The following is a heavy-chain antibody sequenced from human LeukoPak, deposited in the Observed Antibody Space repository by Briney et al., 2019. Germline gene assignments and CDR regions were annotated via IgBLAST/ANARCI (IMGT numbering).Heavy chain of an antibody. CDR1: GFTFSGHW. CDR2: IWYDGSNK. V-gene: IGHV3-33*06. CDR3: AKAIAAAGAVYYYYMDV. D-gene: IGHD6-13*01. Sequence: GGSLRLSCAASGFTFSGHWMSWVRQAPGKGLEWVAVIWYDGSNKYYADSVKGRFTISRDNSKNTVYLQMNSLRAEDTSVYYCAKAIAAAGAVYYYYMDVWGKGTTVTVSS. J-gene: IGHJ6*03.